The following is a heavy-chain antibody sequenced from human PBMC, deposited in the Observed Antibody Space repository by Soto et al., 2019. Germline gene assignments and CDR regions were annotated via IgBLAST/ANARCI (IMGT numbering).Heavy chain of an antibody. J-gene: IGHJ4*02. V-gene: IGHV2-26*01. CDR2: IFSNDEK. D-gene: IGHD3-22*01. Sequence: ESGPTLVNPTETLTLTCTVSGFSLSNARMGVSWIRQPPGKALEWLAHIFSNDEKSYSTSLKSRLTISKDTSKSQVVLTMTNMDPVDTATYYCERLGWLLHFDYWGQGTMVTVSS. CDR3: ERLGWLLHFDY. CDR1: GFSLSNARMG.